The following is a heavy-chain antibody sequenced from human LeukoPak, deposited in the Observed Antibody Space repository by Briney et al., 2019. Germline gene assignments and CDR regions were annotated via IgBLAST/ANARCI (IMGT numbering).Heavy chain of an antibody. J-gene: IGHJ4*02. CDR2: IIPIFGTA. CDR3: AREDYYDSSGYSLFDY. Sequence: SVKVSCKVSVGTFSSYAISWVRQAPGPGLEWVGGIIPIFGTANYAQKFQGRVTITTEESTSTAYMELSSPRSEDTAVYYCAREDYYDSSGYSLFDYGGQGTLVTVSS. D-gene: IGHD3-22*01. CDR1: VGTFSSYA. V-gene: IGHV1-69*05.